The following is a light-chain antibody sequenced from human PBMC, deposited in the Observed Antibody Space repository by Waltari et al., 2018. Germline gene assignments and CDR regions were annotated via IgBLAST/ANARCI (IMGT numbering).Light chain of an antibody. Sequence: DIQMTQSTSSLSASVGDRVTVTCRASQSISSYLNWDQQKPGKAPKLLIYAASSLQSGVPSRFSGSGSGTDFTLTISSLQPEDCATYYCQQSYSTPRTFGQGTKLEIK. V-gene: IGKV1-39*01. CDR1: QSISSY. CDR2: AAS. J-gene: IGKJ2*01. CDR3: QQSYSTPRT.